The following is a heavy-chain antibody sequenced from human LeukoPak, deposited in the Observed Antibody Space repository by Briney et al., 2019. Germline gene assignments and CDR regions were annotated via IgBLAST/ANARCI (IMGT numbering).Heavy chain of an antibody. CDR3: AKVDQTYYYDSSGYDY. CDR2: ISYDGSNK. Sequence: PGGSLRLSCAASGFTFSSCGMHWVRQAPGKGLEWVAVISYDGSNKYYADSVKGRFTISRDNSKNTLYLQMNSLRAEDTAVYYCAKVDQTYYYDSSGYDYWGQGTLVTVSS. D-gene: IGHD3-22*01. J-gene: IGHJ4*02. V-gene: IGHV3-30*18. CDR1: GFTFSSCG.